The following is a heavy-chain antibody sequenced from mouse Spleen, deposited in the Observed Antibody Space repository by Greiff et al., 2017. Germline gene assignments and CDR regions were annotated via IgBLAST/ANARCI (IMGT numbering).Heavy chain of an antibody. J-gene: IGHJ2*01. CDR2: IYPGDGDT. V-gene: IGHV1-80*01. Sequence: VHLVESGAELVKPGASVKISCKASGYAFSSYWMNWVKQRPGKGLEWIGQIYPGDGDTNYNGKFKGKATLTADKSSSTAYMQLSSLTSEDSAVYFCARSSYYYGSSYDYFDYWGQGTTLTVSS. CDR3: ARSSYYYGSSYDYFDY. D-gene: IGHD1-1*01. CDR1: GYAFSSYW.